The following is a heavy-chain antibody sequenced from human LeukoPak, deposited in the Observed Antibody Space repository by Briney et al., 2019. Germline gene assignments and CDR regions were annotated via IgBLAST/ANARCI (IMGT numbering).Heavy chain of an antibody. Sequence: GGSLRLSCAASGFTFSSYAMSWVRQAPGKGLEWVSAISGSGGSTYYADSVKGRFTISRDNSKNSLYLQMNSLRAEDTALYYCAKDFGHWNEKGGIDYWGQGTLVTVSS. CDR1: GFTFSSYA. CDR3: AKDFGHWNEKGGIDY. J-gene: IGHJ4*02. CDR2: ISGSGGST. D-gene: IGHD1-1*01. V-gene: IGHV3-23*01.